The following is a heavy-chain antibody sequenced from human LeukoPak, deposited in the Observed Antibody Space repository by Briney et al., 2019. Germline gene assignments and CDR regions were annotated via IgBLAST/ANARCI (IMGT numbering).Heavy chain of an antibody. CDR2: TSYDGGDK. J-gene: IGHJ6*02. V-gene: IGHV3-30*04. CDR1: GFTFSSYA. D-gene: IGHD3-9*01. CDR3: ARGGYFDILTGYYQTQYYYPMDV. Sequence: GGSLRLSCAASGFTFSSYAIHWVRQAPGKGLEWVAVTSYDGGDKYYADSVKGRFIISRDNSKSTLYLEMSSLRAEDTAVYYCARGGYFDILTGYYQTQYYYPMDVWGRGTTVTVSS.